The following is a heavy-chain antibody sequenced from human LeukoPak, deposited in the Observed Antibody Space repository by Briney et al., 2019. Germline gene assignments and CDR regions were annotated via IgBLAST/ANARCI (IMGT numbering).Heavy chain of an antibody. V-gene: IGHV3-15*01. CDR1: GFTFSNAW. D-gene: IGHD3-22*01. J-gene: IGHJ4*02. CDR2: IKSKTDGGTT. CDR3: TTDQGFLNTMIAPTYYFDH. Sequence: GGSLRLSCAASGFTFSNAWMSWVRQAPGKGLEWVGRIKSKTDGGTTDYAAPVKGRFTISRDDSKNTLYLQMNSLKTEDTAVYYCTTDQGFLNTMIAPTYYFDHWGQGTLVTVSS.